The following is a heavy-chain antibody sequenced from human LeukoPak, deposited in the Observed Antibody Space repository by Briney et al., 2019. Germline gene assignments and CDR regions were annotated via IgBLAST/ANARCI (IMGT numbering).Heavy chain of an antibody. V-gene: IGHV3-30-3*01. CDR2: ILYDGSNK. CDR1: GFTFSSYA. J-gene: IGHJ4*02. D-gene: IGHD6-13*01. Sequence: PGRSLRLSCAVSGFTFSSYAMHWVRQAPGKGLEWVAVILYDGSNKYYADSVKGRFTIPRDNSKSTLYLQMNSLRAEDTAVYYRAREAEAFDYWGQGTLVTVSS. CDR3: AREAEAFDY.